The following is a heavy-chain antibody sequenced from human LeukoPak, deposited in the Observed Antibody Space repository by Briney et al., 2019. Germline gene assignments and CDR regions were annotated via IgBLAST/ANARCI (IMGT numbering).Heavy chain of an antibody. CDR2: IYYSGST. CDR3: ASSPYSSLRNY. V-gene: IGHV4-61*01. Sequence: LSLTCTVSGGSVSSGSYYWSWIRQPPGTGLEWIGYIYYSGSTNYNPSLKSRVTISVDTSKNQFSLKLSSVTAADTAVYYCASSPYSSLRNYWGQGTLVTVSS. D-gene: IGHD6-13*01. CDR1: GGSVSSGSYY. J-gene: IGHJ4*02.